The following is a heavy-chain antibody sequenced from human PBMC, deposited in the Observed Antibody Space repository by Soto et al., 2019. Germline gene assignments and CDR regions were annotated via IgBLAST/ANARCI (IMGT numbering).Heavy chain of an antibody. D-gene: IGHD3-3*01. CDR2: IYYSGST. V-gene: IGHV4-39*01. CDR3: ASVRITIFGVVSPSYYYYAMDV. CDR1: GSSISSSSYY. J-gene: IGHJ6*02. Sequence: SDTLSLTCTVSGSSISSSSYYWGLIRKPPGKGLEWIGSIYYSGSTYYNPSLKSRVTISVDTSKNQFSLKLSSVTAADTAVYYCASVRITIFGVVSPSYYYYAMDVWGQGTTVT.